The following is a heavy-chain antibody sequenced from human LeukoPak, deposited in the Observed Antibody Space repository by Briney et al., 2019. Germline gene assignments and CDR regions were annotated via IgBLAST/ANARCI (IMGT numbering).Heavy chain of an antibody. V-gene: IGHV1-2*02. D-gene: IGHD2-2*01. CDR1: GYTFTAYY. CDR2: INPNSGGT. Sequence: ASVKVSCKASGYTFTAYYKHWVRQAPGQRLEWMGWINPNSGGTNYAQQFQGRVTVTRDTSISTAYMELSRLRSDDTAVYYCARGPVPDYYYYVMDVWGQGTTVTVSS. J-gene: IGHJ6*02. CDR3: ARGPVPDYYYYVMDV.